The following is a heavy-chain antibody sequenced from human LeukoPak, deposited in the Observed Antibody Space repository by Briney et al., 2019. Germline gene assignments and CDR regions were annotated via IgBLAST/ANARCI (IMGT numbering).Heavy chain of an antibody. CDR1: GFTFDDYA. J-gene: IGHJ6*02. CDR3: AKGLSAYYYYGMDV. CDR2: ISWNSGSI. Sequence: PGGSLRLSCAASGFTFDDYAMHWVRQASGKGLEWVSGISWNSGSIGYADSVKGRFTISRDNAKNSLYLQMNSLRAEDTALYYCAKGLSAYYYYGMDVWGQGTTVTVSS. V-gene: IGHV3-9*01. D-gene: IGHD2/OR15-2a*01.